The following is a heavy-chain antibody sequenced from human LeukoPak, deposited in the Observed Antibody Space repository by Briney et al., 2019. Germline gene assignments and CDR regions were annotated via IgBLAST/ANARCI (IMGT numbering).Heavy chain of an antibody. V-gene: IGHV4-31*03. CDR3: AREGGPYRPLDY. CDR1: GGSISSDNW. J-gene: IGHJ4*02. CDR2: IYYSGST. Sequence: SETLSLTCSVSGGSISSDNWWSWVRQHPGKGLEWIGYIYYSGSTYYDPSLKSRVTISVDTSKNQFSLKLSSVTAADTAVYYCAREGGPYRPLDYSGQGTLVTVSS.